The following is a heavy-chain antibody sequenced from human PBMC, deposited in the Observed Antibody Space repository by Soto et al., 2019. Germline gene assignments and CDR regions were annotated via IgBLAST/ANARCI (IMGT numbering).Heavy chain of an antibody. J-gene: IGHJ4*02. CDR1: GVTLRDYG. V-gene: IGHV3-30*03. CDR3: ARDSRRLQLGVIDF. D-gene: IGHD5-18*01. Sequence: QVQLVESGGGVAHTGSSLRLSCSASGVTLRDYGMHWVRQAPGNGLEWVADISYDAASEHYADSVKGRFSISRDNSNNTVSLHMNSLGPGDTAVYYCARDSRRLQLGVIDFWGQGTLVTVSS. CDR2: ISYDAASE.